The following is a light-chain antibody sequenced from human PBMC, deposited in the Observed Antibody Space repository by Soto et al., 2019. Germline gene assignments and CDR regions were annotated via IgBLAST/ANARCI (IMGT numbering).Light chain of an antibody. CDR3: QQCYMGWT. Sequence: DIQMTQSPSTLSASVGDRVTITFRASQSIGRFLAWYQHQPGKAPKLLIYDASTLESGVPSRFSGTGSGTGFTFSITSLQPEDFGTYYCQQCYMGWTFGQGTKVDIK. CDR2: DAS. CDR1: QSIGRF. V-gene: IGKV1-5*01. J-gene: IGKJ1*01.